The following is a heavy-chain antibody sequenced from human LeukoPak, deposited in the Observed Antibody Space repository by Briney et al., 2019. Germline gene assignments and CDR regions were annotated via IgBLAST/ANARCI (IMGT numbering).Heavy chain of an antibody. CDR1: GXTFTGXY. CDR2: INPNSGGT. J-gene: IGHJ2*01. D-gene: IGHD6-13*01. CDR3: AREGPIAAPTYWYFDL. V-gene: IGHV1-2*02. Sequence: GAXVKVSCKASGXTFTGXYMHWVRQAPGQGLEWMGWINPNSGGTNYAQKFQGRVTMTRDTSISTAYMELSRLRSDDTAVYYCAREGPIAAPTYWYFDLWGRGTLVTVSS.